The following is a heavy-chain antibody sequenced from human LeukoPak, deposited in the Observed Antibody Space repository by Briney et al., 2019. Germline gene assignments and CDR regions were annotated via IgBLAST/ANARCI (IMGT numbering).Heavy chain of an antibody. CDR2: IQQSTGS. V-gene: IGHV4-34*01. CDR1: GVSLNNYY. D-gene: IGHD6-25*01. CDR3: VRGYSRVLIDY. J-gene: IGHJ4*02. Sequence: SETLSLTCAVDGVSLNNYYWSWIRQPPGKGLEWIGEIQQSTGSNYNPSLKSRATISADTSKKHLFLKLTSVTAADTAVYYCVRGYSRVLIDYWGQGTLVTVSS.